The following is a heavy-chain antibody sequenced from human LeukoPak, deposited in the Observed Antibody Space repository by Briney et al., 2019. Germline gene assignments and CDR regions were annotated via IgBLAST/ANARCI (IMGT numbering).Heavy chain of an antibody. D-gene: IGHD1-26*01. Sequence: GRSLRLSCAASGFTFSSYGMHWVRQAPGKGLEWVAVIWYDGSNKYYADSVKGRFTISRDNSKNTLYLQMNSLRAEDTAVYYCARVSEVGARSYFDYWGQGTLVTVSS. CDR3: ARVSEVGARSYFDY. J-gene: IGHJ4*02. CDR2: IWYDGSNK. CDR1: GFTFSSYG. V-gene: IGHV3-33*01.